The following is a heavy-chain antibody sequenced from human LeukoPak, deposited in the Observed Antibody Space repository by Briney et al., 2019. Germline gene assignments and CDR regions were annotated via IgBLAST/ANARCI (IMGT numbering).Heavy chain of an antibody. Sequence: GGSLRLSCAASGFTFSSYAMSWVRQAPGKGLEWVSAISGSGGSTYYADSVKGRFTISRDNSKNTLYLQMNSLRAEDTAVYYCAKLDHYYDSSGYSTTVDYWGQGTLATVSS. D-gene: IGHD3-22*01. CDR2: ISGSGGST. CDR1: GFTFSSYA. V-gene: IGHV3-23*01. CDR3: AKLDHYYDSSGYSTTVDY. J-gene: IGHJ4*02.